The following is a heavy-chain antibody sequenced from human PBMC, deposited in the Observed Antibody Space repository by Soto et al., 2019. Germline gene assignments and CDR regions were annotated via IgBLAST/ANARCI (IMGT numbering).Heavy chain of an antibody. Sequence: GGSLRLSCAASGFTFSSYSMNWVRQAPGKGLEWVSYISSSSSTIYYADSVKGRFTISRDNAKNSLYLQMNSLRDEDTAVYYCARGATYYYDSSGYYPFDYWGQGTLVTVSS. CDR2: ISSSSSTI. D-gene: IGHD3-22*01. CDR3: ARGATYYYDSSGYYPFDY. V-gene: IGHV3-48*02. CDR1: GFTFSSYS. J-gene: IGHJ4*02.